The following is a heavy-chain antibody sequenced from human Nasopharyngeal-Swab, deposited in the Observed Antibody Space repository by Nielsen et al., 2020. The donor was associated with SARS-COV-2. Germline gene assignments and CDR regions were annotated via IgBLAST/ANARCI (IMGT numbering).Heavy chain of an antibody. CDR3: ARDITQLLWFGESRAFDI. V-gene: IGHV4-59*12. CDR1: GGSISSYY. D-gene: IGHD3-10*01. Sequence: SETLSLTCTVSGGSISSYYWSWIRQPPGKGLEWIGYIYYSGSTNYNPSLKSRVTISVDTSKNQFSLKLSSVTAADTAVYYCARDITQLLWFGESRAFDIWGQGTMVTVSS. CDR2: IYYSGST. J-gene: IGHJ3*02.